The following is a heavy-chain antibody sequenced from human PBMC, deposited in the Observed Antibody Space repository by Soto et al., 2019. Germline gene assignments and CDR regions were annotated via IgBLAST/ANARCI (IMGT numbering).Heavy chain of an antibody. CDR2: ISSSSSTI. Sequence: PGGSLRLSCAASGFTFSSYSMNWVRQAPGKGLEWVSCISSSSSTIYYADSVKGRFTISRDNAKNSLYLQMNSLRAEDTAVYYCARNLPYYDYVWGSYRQSPIDYWGQGTLVTVS. CDR3: ARNLPYYDYVWGSYRQSPIDY. V-gene: IGHV3-48*01. CDR1: GFTFSSYS. D-gene: IGHD3-16*02. J-gene: IGHJ4*02.